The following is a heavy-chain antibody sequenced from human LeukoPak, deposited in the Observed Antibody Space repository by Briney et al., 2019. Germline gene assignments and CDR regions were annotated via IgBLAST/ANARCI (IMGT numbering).Heavy chain of an antibody. J-gene: IGHJ4*02. CDR1: GGSISTYY. V-gene: IGHV4-4*07. Sequence: SETLSLTCTVSGGSISTYYWNWIRQPAGKGLEWIGRTYTTGTTNYNPSLKGRLTMSVDTSKNQFSLKLSSVTAADTAVYYCARDSGNERLGVYFDYWGQGTLVTVSS. CDR3: ARDSGNERLGVYFDY. D-gene: IGHD7-27*01. CDR2: TYTTGTT.